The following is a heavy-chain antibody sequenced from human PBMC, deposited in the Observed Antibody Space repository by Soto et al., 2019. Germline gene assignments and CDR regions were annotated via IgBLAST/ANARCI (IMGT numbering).Heavy chain of an antibody. CDR1: GYSFTSYW. Sequence: GESLKLSCKGSGYSFTSYWIGWVRQMPGKGLEWMGIIYPGDSDTRYSPSFQGQVTISADKSISTAYLQWSSLKASDTAMYYCARTGGVAHYYYYYGMDVWGQGTTVTVSS. V-gene: IGHV5-51*01. D-gene: IGHD2-15*01. J-gene: IGHJ6*02. CDR3: ARTGGVAHYYYYYGMDV. CDR2: IYPGDSDT.